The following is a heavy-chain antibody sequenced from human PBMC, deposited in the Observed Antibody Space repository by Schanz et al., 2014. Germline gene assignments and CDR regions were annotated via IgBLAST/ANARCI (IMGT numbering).Heavy chain of an antibody. CDR1: GFTFFGSFA. D-gene: IGHD6-13*01. V-gene: IGHV3-23*01. Sequence: EVQLLESGGGLVQPGGSLRLSCVASGFTFFGSFAMSWVRQAPGKGLEWVSGMSGSGSTADYADSVKGRFTISRDNSRKTLYLQMNSLRADDTAVYYCAKDLAAVGVFDYWGQGSLXTVSP. J-gene: IGHJ4*02. CDR2: MSGSGSTA. CDR3: AKDLAAVGVFDY.